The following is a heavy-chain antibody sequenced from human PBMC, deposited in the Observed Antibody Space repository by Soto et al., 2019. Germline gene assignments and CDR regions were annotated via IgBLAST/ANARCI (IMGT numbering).Heavy chain of an antibody. D-gene: IGHD6-13*01. Sequence: ASVKVSCKASGYTFTSYYMHWVRQAPGQGLEWMGIINPSGGSTSYAQKFQGRVTMTRDTSTSTVYMERSSLRSEDTAVYYCARVTPSIAAAGTRQKYYFDYWGQGTLVTVSS. V-gene: IGHV1-46*01. CDR2: INPSGGST. CDR1: GYTFTSYY. J-gene: IGHJ4*02. CDR3: ARVTPSIAAAGTRQKYYFDY.